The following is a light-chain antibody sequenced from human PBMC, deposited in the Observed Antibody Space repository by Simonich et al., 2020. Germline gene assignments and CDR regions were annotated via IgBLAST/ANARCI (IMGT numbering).Light chain of an antibody. CDR3: MQALQTPLT. Sequence: DVVMTQSPLSLPVTPGEPASISCRSSQSLLHSNAYNYLDWYLQKPRQSPKLLIYLGSNRAAGVPDRFSGSGSGTDFTLKISRVEAEDVGVYYCMQALQTPLTFGGGTKVEIK. V-gene: IGKV2-28*01. J-gene: IGKJ4*01. CDR1: QSLLHSNAYNY. CDR2: LGS.